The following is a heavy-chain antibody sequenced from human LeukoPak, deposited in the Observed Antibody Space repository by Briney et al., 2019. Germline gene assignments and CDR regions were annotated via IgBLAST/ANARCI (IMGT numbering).Heavy chain of an antibody. D-gene: IGHD2-2*01. CDR2: INPNSGDT. CDR1: GYTFTGYH. V-gene: IGHV1-2*06. Sequence: ASVKVSCKASGYTFTGYHMHWVRQAPGQGLEWVGRINPNSGDTNYAQKFQGRVTMTRDTSISTAYMELSRLRSEDTAVYYCARGPLYCSSTSCYADYYYYGMDVWGQGTTVTVSS. J-gene: IGHJ6*02. CDR3: ARGPLYCSSTSCYADYYYYGMDV.